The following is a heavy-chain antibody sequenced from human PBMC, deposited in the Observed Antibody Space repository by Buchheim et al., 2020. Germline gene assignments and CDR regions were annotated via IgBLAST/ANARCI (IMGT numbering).Heavy chain of an antibody. J-gene: IGHJ4*02. CDR1: GFTFSRYG. D-gene: IGHD6-6*01. Sequence: QVQLVESGGGVVQPGRSLRLSCAASGFTFSRYGMHWVRQAPGKGLEWVALISYDGSNKYYGDSVKGRFTISRDNSKNTLSLQMNTLRVEDTAVYYCAKSHPQGSSPGDYWGQGTL. CDR2: ISYDGSNK. CDR3: AKSHPQGSSPGDY. V-gene: IGHV3-30*18.